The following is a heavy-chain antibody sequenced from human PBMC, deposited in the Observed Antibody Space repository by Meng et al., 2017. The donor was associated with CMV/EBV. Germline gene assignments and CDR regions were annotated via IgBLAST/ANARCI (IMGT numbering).Heavy chain of an antibody. Sequence: ASVKVSCKGSGYTFTSYGISWVRQAPGQGLEWMGWISAYNCNTNYAQKLQGRVTITADKSTSTAYMELSSLRSEDTAVYYFARDKLSIAPRPDYYYGIDDWGQGTTVTVSS. CDR2: ISAYNCNT. J-gene: IGHJ6*02. D-gene: IGHD6-6*01. CDR3: ARDKLSIAPRPDYYYGIDD. V-gene: IGHV1-18*01. CDR1: GYTFTSYG.